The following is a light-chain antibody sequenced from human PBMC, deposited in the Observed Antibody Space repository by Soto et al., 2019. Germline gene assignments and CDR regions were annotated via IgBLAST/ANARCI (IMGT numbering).Light chain of an antibody. CDR1: SSNVGRHY. Sequence: QSVLTQPPSVSAAPGQKVTISCSGSSSNVGRHYVSWYHQFPGTAPKLLIYDNDRRPSGIPDRFSGSKSDTSATLGITGLQTGDEADYYCASWDSSLSAVVFGGGTKVTVL. V-gene: IGLV1-51*01. J-gene: IGLJ3*02. CDR3: ASWDSSLSAVV. CDR2: DND.